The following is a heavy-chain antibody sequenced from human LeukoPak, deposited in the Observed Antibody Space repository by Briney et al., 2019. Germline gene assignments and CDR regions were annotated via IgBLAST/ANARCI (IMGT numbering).Heavy chain of an antibody. D-gene: IGHD2-2*01. Sequence: PGGSLRLSCAGSGFTFTNYAMNWVRQSPGKGLEWVSSISGSGGSTYYADSVQGRFTISRDNSKNTLYLQMNSLRAEDTAVYYCAKGGYCSSTSCPCDYWGQGTLVTVSS. V-gene: IGHV3-23*01. J-gene: IGHJ4*02. CDR1: GFTFTNYA. CDR3: AKGGYCSSTSCPCDY. CDR2: ISGSGGST.